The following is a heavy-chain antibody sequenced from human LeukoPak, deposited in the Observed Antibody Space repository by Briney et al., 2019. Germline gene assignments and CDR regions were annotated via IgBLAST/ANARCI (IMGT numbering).Heavy chain of an antibody. V-gene: IGHV3-53*01. D-gene: IGHD6-13*01. Sequence: GGSLRLSCAASGFTVSSNYMSWVRQAPGKGLEWVSVIYSGGTTNYADSVKDRFTISRDNSKNTLFLQMNSLRAEDTAVYYCARGGYSSSWYHFDYWGQGTLVTVSS. CDR2: IYSGGTT. CDR1: GFTVSSNY. J-gene: IGHJ4*02. CDR3: ARGGYSSSWYHFDY.